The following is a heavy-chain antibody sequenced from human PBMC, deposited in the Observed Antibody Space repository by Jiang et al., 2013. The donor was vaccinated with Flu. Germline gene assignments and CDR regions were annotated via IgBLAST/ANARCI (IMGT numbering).Heavy chain of an antibody. CDR3: ARSYYDMLTGYNDAFDI. CDR1: GFTFSSYG. CDR2: IWYDGSNK. V-gene: IGHV3-33*01. Sequence: GVVQPGRSLRLSCAASGFTFSSYGMHWVRQAPGKGLEWVAVIWYDGSNKYYADSVKGRFTISRDNSKNTLYLQMNSLRAEDTAVYYCARSYYDMLTGYNDAFDIWGQGTMVTVSS. D-gene: IGHD3-9*01. J-gene: IGHJ3*02.